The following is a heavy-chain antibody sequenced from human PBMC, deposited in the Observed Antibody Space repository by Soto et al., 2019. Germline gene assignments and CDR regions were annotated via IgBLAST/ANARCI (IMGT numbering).Heavy chain of an antibody. CDR2: IRSKGYGGTT. V-gene: IGHV3-49*04. CDR1: GFTFGDYS. Sequence: GGSLRLSCIASGFTFGDYSMSWVRQAPGKGLEWVGFIRSKGYGGTTEYAASVKGRFTISRDDSKSIAYLQMNSLITEDTAVYYCILNKRYGDYQGYYFDYWGQGTLVTVSS. D-gene: IGHD4-17*01. J-gene: IGHJ4*02. CDR3: ILNKRYGDYQGYYFDY.